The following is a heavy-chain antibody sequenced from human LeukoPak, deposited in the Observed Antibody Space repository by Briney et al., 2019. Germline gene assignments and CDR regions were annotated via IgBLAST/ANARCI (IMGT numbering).Heavy chain of an antibody. D-gene: IGHD2-2*01. V-gene: IGHV3-66*02. Sequence: GGSLRLSCAASGFTVSSNYMSWVRQAPGKGLEWVSVIYSGGTTYYADSVKGRFTISRDNSKNTLYLQMNSLRAEDTAVYYCARDLGCSSTNCDFDYWGQGTLVTVSS. CDR1: GFTVSSNY. J-gene: IGHJ4*02. CDR3: ARDLGCSSTNCDFDY. CDR2: IYSGGTT.